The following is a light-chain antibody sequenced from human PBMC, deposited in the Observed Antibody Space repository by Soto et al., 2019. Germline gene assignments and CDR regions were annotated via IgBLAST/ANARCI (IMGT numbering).Light chain of an antibody. J-gene: IGKJ1*01. CDR3: QHYNSYSEA. CDR2: KAS. CDR1: QTISSW. Sequence: DIQITHAPSRLSSPVLDSVSLTFRASQTISSWLAWYQQKPGKAPKLLIYKASTLKSGVPSRFSGSGSGTEFTLTISSLQPDDFATYYCQHYNSYSEAFGKGTKVDNK. V-gene: IGKV1-5*03.